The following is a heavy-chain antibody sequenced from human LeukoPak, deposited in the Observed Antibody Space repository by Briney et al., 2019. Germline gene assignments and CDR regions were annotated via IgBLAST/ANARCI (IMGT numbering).Heavy chain of an antibody. J-gene: IGHJ4*02. CDR2: IKQDGSDK. Sequence: GGSLRLSCAASGFTFSSYWMSWVRQAPGKGLEWVANIKQDGSDKYYVDSVKGRFTISRDNAKNSLYLQMNSLRAGDTAVYYCAREPYGDYFDFWGQGTLVTVSS. CDR1: GFTFSSYW. V-gene: IGHV3-7*03. CDR3: AREPYGDYFDF. D-gene: IGHD4-17*01.